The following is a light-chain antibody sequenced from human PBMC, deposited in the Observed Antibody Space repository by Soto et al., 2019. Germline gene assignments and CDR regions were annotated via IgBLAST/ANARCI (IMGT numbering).Light chain of an antibody. Sequence: QSVLTQPPSASGTPGQRVTISCSGSSSNSGSRPVNWYQQLPGTSPKLLIYTNNQRPSGVPDRFSGSKSGTSASLVIGGLQSEDEADYYCAAWDDSLSGRFVFGTGTKLTVL. J-gene: IGLJ1*01. CDR1: SSNSGSRP. CDR3: AAWDDSLSGRFV. CDR2: TNN. V-gene: IGLV1-44*01.